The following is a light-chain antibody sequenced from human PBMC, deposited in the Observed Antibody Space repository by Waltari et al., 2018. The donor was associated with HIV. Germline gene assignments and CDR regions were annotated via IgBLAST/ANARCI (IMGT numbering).Light chain of an antibody. V-gene: IGLV2-14*01. CDR2: EFT. CDR1: SSDIGYYDY. J-gene: IGLJ2*01. CDR3: ASYAGRGTVV. Sequence: SPLTPPASSSGPPGQSIVPPSTGSSSDIGYYDYFSWYQQYPGQAPKPLMYEFTSRPGGISSGLSGSKSATTAFLAIAKRRTDEEADYCCASYAGRGTVVFGGGTRLPV.